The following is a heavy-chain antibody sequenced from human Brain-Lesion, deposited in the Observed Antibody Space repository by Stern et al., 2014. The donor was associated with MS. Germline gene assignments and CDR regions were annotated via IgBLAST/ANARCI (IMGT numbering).Heavy chain of an antibody. V-gene: IGHV4-39*01. CDR1: GGSVSSTSYA. Sequence: QLQLQESGPGLVKPSETLSLTCTVAGGSVSSTSYAWAWIRQPPGKGLEGIGTIYYNGNPYDSPSLKGPLAISLDTSKNQFSRQLRSVTAADTAVYYCAGEEDIRYCSGGSCTGNWFDPWGQGTLVTVSS. D-gene: IGHD2-15*01. CDR3: AGEEDIRYCSGGSCTGNWFDP. J-gene: IGHJ5*02. CDR2: IYYNGNP.